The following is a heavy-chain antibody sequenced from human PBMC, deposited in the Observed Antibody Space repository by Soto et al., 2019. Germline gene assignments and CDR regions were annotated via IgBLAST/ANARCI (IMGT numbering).Heavy chain of an antibody. CDR3: ATSGSGWYLY. CDR1: GYTFTTYD. J-gene: IGHJ4*02. CDR2: MNPNSGNT. Sequence: QVPLVQSGAEVKKPGASVKVSCKASGYTFTTYDINWVRQASGQGLEWMGWMNPNSGNTGYAQKFQGRVTMTRDTSISTAYIELSSLRSEDTAVYYCATSGSGWYLYWGQGTLVTVSS. V-gene: IGHV1-8*01. D-gene: IGHD6-19*01.